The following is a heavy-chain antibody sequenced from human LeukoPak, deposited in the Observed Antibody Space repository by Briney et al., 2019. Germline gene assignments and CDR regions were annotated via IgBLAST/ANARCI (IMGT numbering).Heavy chain of an antibody. Sequence: GGSLRLSCAASGFSFSSYAMGWVRQAPGKGLEWVSGISGRGGSTYNADSVKGRFTISRDNSKNTLYLQMNSLRAEDTAVYYCAKDYRIAARPDGYWGQGTLVTVSS. J-gene: IGHJ4*02. CDR2: ISGRGGST. D-gene: IGHD6-6*01. CDR1: GFSFSSYA. CDR3: AKDYRIAARPDGY. V-gene: IGHV3-23*01.